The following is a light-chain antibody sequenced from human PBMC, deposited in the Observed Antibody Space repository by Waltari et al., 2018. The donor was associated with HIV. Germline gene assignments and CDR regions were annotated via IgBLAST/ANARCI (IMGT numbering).Light chain of an antibody. CDR1: QSVSSNS. Sequence: EIVLTQSPGTLSLSPGERATLSCRASQSVSSNSLGWYHQKPGQAPRLLIYGATSRATGIPDRFSGSGSGTDFSLTISRLEPEDFAVYYCQQYNTSPWTFGQGTKVEIK. J-gene: IGKJ1*01. CDR2: GAT. V-gene: IGKV3-20*01. CDR3: QQYNTSPWT.